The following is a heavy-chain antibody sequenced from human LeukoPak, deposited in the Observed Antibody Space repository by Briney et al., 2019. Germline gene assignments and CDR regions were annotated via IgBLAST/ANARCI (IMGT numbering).Heavy chain of an antibody. Sequence: PGRSLRLSCAASGFTFSSYAMHWVRQAPGKGLEWVALISYDGSNKYYADSVKGRFTISRDNAKNSLYLQMNSLRAEDTALYYCARGGGQYYDFWSALGYWGQGTLVTVSS. V-gene: IGHV3-30*04. CDR3: ARGGGQYYDFWSALGY. CDR1: GFTFSSYA. J-gene: IGHJ4*02. CDR2: ISYDGSNK. D-gene: IGHD3-3*01.